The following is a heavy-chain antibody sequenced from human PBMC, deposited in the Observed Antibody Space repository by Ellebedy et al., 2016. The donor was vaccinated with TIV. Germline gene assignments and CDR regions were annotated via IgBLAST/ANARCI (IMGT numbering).Heavy chain of an antibody. J-gene: IGHJ3*02. D-gene: IGHD4-17*01. V-gene: IGHV3-23*01. CDR3: ARESTVTTPHTFDI. CDR2: MSSTSGRT. CDR1: GFSFSTYA. Sequence: GESLKISCAASGFSFSTYAMGWVRLAPGKGLEWISTMSSTSGRTYYADSVRGRFTISRDNSKNSLFLQMNSLRAEDTAVYYCARESTVTTPHTFDIWGQGTMVTVSS.